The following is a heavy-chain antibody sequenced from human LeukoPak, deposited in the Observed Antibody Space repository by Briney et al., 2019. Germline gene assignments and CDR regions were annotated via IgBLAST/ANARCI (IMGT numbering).Heavy chain of an antibody. J-gene: IGHJ3*02. CDR1: GFPLSSYA. CDR2: TSSSDAGT. CDR3: AKDYYYDSEDALDI. V-gene: IGHV3-23*01. D-gene: IGHD3-22*01. Sequence: AGGSLRLSCAAFGFPLSSYAMSWVRQAPGKGLEWVSATSSSDAGTYHADSVRGRFTISRDNSKNTLYLQMNSLRAEDTAVYYCAKDYYYDSEDALDIWGQGTMVTVSS.